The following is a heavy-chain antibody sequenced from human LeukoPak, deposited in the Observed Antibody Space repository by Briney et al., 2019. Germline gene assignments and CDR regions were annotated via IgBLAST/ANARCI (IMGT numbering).Heavy chain of an antibody. D-gene: IGHD2-15*01. CDR2: ISSSSSTI. CDR1: GFTFSSYS. J-gene: IGHJ6*02. CDR3: AIDWPGPLVMDV. V-gene: IGHV3-48*04. Sequence: GGSLRLSCAASGFTFSSYSMNWVRQAPGQGLEWVSYISSSSSTIYYADSVKGRFTISRDNAKNSLYQQMNSLRAEDTAVYYCAIDWPGPLVMDVWGQGTTVTVTS.